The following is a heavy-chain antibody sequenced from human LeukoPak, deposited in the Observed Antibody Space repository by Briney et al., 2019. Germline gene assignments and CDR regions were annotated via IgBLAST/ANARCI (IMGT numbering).Heavy chain of an antibody. D-gene: IGHD3-22*01. CDR3: ARQEKYYYDSSGYYLFDY. Sequence: GESLKISCKGSGYSLTSYWIGWVRQMPGKGLEWMGIIYPGDSDTRYSPSFQGQVTISADKSISTAYLQWSSLKASDTAMYYCARQEKYYYDSSGYYLFDYWGQGTLVTVSS. CDR2: IYPGDSDT. V-gene: IGHV5-51*01. J-gene: IGHJ4*02. CDR1: GYSLTSYW.